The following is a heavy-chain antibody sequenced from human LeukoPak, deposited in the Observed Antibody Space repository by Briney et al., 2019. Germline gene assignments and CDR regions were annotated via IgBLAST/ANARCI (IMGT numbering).Heavy chain of an antibody. CDR2: IIQDGSAK. CDR1: GFAFTNYW. J-gene: IGHJ3*02. V-gene: IGHV3-7*01. Sequence: GGSLRLSCVASGFAFTNYWMSWVRQAPGKGLEWVANIIQDGSAKYYGDSVKGRFTISRDNAKTSLYLQMNSLRADDTAVYYCARALGYCSSTSCNSAGAFDIWGQGTMVTVSS. CDR3: ARALGYCSSTSCNSAGAFDI. D-gene: IGHD2-2*01.